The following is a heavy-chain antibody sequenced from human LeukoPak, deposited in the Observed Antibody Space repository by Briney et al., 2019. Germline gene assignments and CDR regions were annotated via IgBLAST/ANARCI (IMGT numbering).Heavy chain of an antibody. CDR2: TYYRSKWYN. CDR1: GDSVSSNSAA. Sequence: SQTLSLTCAISGDSVSSNSAAWNWIRQSPSRGLEWLGRTYYRSKWYNDYAVSVKSRITINPDTSKNQFSLKLSSVTAADTAVYYCARRFGLITMIHRGWFDPWGQGTLVTVSS. V-gene: IGHV6-1*01. J-gene: IGHJ5*02. CDR3: ARRFGLITMIHRGWFDP. D-gene: IGHD3-22*01.